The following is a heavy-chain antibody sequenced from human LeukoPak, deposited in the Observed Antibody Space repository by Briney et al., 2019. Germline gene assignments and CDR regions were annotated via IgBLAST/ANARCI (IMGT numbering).Heavy chain of an antibody. D-gene: IGHD2-15*01. CDR3: ARGRFPRAAREYYYYMDV. CDR1: GYTFTSYD. CDR2: MNPNSGNT. V-gene: IGHV1-8*01. J-gene: IGHJ6*03. Sequence: ASVKVSCKASGYTFTSYDINWVRQATGQGLEWMGWMNPNSGNTGYAQKFQGRVTMTRNTSISTAYMELSSLRSEDTAVYYCARGRFPRAAREYYYYMDVWGKGTTVTVSS.